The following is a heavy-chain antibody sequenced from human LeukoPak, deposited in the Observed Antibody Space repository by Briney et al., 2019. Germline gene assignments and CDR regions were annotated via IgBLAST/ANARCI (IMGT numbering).Heavy chain of an antibody. D-gene: IGHD4-23*01. J-gene: IGHJ4*02. Sequence: GGSLRLSCAASGFTFSSYSMNWVRQAPGKGLEWVSSISSSSSYIYYADSVKGRFTISRDNAKNSLYLQMNSLRAEDTAVYYCARGRIYGGNAFDYWGQGTLVTVSS. CDR2: ISSSSSYI. CDR3: ARGRIYGGNAFDY. CDR1: GFTFSSYS. V-gene: IGHV3-21*01.